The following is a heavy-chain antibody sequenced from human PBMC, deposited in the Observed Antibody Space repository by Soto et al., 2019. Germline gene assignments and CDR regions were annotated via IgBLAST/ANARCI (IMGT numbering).Heavy chain of an antibody. CDR1: GDSVSSNSAA. D-gene: IGHD3-10*01. V-gene: IGHV6-1*01. Sequence: LSLTCAISGDSVSSNSAAWNWIRQSPSRDLEWLGRTYYRSKWYNDYAVSVKSRITINPDTSKNQFSLQLNSVTPEDTAVYYCARSLPSRSFDKHWFDLWGHGTLVNVSS. CDR2: TYYRSKWYN. J-gene: IGHJ5*02. CDR3: ARSLPSRSFDKHWFDL.